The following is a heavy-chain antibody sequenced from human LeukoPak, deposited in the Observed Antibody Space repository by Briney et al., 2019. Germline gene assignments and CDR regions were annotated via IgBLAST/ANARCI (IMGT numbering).Heavy chain of an antibody. CDR2: MNPNSGNT. D-gene: IGHD1-26*01. CDR3: ASGGSYYGWFGP. CDR1: GYTFTSYD. Sequence: ASVKVSCKASGYTFTSYDINWVRQATGQGLEWMGWMNPNSGNTGYAQKFQGRVTMTRNTSISTAYMELSSLRSEDTAVYYCASGGSYYGWFGPWGQGTLVTVSS. J-gene: IGHJ5*02. V-gene: IGHV1-8*01.